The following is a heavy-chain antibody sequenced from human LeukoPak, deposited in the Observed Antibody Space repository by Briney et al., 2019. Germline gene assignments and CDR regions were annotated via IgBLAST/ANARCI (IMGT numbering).Heavy chain of an antibody. J-gene: IGHJ4*02. CDR3: ARRYSSSWYLN. Sequence: ASVKVSCKASGGTFSSYAISWVRQATGQGLEWMGWMNPNSGNTGYAQKFQGRVTMTRNTSISTAYMELSSLRSEDTAVYYCARRYSSSWYLNWGQGTLVTVSS. CDR2: MNPNSGNT. CDR1: GGTFSSYA. V-gene: IGHV1-8*02. D-gene: IGHD6-13*01.